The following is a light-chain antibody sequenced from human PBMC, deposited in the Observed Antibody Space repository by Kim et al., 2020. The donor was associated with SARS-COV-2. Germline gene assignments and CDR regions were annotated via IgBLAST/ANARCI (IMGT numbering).Light chain of an antibody. J-gene: IGLJ3*02. Sequence: QAVVTQEPSLTVSPGGTVTLTSGSSTGAVTSGHYPYWFQQKPGQAPRPLIYDTSNKHSWTPARFSGSLLGGKAALTLSGAQPEDEAEYYCLLSYSGAWVFGGGTQLTVL. CDR3: LLSYSGAWV. V-gene: IGLV7-46*01. CDR2: DTS. CDR1: TGAVTSGHY.